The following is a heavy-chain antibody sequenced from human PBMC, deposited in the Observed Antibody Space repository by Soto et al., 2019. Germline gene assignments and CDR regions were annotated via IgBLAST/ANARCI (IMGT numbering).Heavy chain of an antibody. Sequence: SETLSLTCTVSGGSISSGGYYWSWIRQHPGKGLEWIGYIYYSGSTYYNPSLKSRVTISVDTSKNQFSLKLSSVTAADTAVYYCASLYYDFWSDKGGYYYMDVWGKGTTVTVSS. J-gene: IGHJ6*03. CDR1: GGSISSGGYY. CDR3: ASLYYDFWSDKGGYYYMDV. V-gene: IGHV4-31*03. CDR2: IYYSGST. D-gene: IGHD3-3*01.